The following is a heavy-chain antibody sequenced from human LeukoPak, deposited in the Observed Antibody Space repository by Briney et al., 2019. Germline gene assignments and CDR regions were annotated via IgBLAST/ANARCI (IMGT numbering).Heavy chain of an antibody. CDR3: AAARGATIELLDY. Sequence: ASVKVSCKASGFTXTRSAVQWVRQARGQGLEWIGWIVVGSGNTNYAQKFQERVTITRDMSTSTAYMELSSLRSEDTAVYYCAAARGATIELLDYWGQGTLVTVSS. CDR2: IVVGSGNT. CDR1: GFTXTRSA. D-gene: IGHD5-12*01. V-gene: IGHV1-58*01. J-gene: IGHJ4*02.